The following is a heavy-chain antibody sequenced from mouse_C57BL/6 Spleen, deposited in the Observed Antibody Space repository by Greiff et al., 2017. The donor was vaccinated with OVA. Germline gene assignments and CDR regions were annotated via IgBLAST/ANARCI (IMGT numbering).Heavy chain of an antibody. CDR1: GYTFTDHT. CDR2: IYPRDGST. D-gene: IGHD3-2*02. Sequence: VKLMESDAELVKPGASVKISCKVSGYTFTDHTIHWMKQRPEQGLEWIGYIYPRDGSTKYNEKFKGKATLTADKSSSTAYMQLNSLTSEDSAVYFCAGGQLRPYYAMDYWGQGTSVTVSS. V-gene: IGHV1-78*01. J-gene: IGHJ4*01. CDR3: AGGQLRPYYAMDY.